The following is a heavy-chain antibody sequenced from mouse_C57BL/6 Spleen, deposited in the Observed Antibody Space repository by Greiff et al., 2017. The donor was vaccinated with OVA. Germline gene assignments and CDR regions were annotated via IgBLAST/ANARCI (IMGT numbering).Heavy chain of an antibody. V-gene: IGHV1-72*01. CDR2: IDPNSGGT. Sequence: QVQLQQPGAELVKPGASVKLSCKASGYTFTSYWMHWVKQRPGRGLEWIGRIDPNSGGTKYNEKFKSKATLTVDKPSSTAYMQLSSLTSEDAAVYYGARYAAQATTAYFDYWGQGTTLTVSS. J-gene: IGHJ2*01. CDR1: GYTFTSYW. D-gene: IGHD3-2*02. CDR3: ARYAAQATTAYFDY.